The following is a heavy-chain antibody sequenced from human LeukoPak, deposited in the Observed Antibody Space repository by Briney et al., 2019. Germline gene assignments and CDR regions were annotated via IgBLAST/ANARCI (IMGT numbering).Heavy chain of an antibody. Sequence: GESLKISCKASGYSFASYWISWVRQKPGKGLEWMGKIDPSDSNSKYSPSFEDHVIISADRSRTTAYLQWSSLEASDTAMYFCARLSWMVQEVTPDLWGQGTLVTVSS. CDR3: ARLSWMVQEVTPDL. V-gene: IGHV5-10-1*01. CDR1: GYSFASYW. J-gene: IGHJ5*02. D-gene: IGHD3-10*01. CDR2: IDPSDSNS.